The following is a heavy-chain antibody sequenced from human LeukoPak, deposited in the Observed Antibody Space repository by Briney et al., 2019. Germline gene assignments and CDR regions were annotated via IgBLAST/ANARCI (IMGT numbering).Heavy chain of an antibody. CDR2: IYTSGNT. CDR1: GVSINTYY. Sequence: SETLSLTCTVSGVSINTYYWSWIRQPAGKGLEWIGRIYTSGNTKYNPSLKSRVTMSVDTSKNQFSLKLTSVTAADTAVYYCARGRGPDYDYYYMDVWGKGTTVTVSS. CDR3: ARGRGPDYDYYYMDV. J-gene: IGHJ6*03. V-gene: IGHV4-4*07.